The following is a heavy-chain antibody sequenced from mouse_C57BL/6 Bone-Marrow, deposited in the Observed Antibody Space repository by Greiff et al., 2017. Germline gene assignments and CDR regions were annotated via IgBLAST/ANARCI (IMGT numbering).Heavy chain of an antibody. V-gene: IGHV1-81*01. Sequence: QVHVKQSGAELARPGASVKLSCKASGYTFTSYGISWVKQRTGQGLEWIGEIYPRSGNTYYNEKFKGKATLTADKSSSTAYMELRSLTSEDSAVYFCARGGLRMDYWGQGTSVTVSS. CDR3: ARGGLRMDY. CDR2: IYPRSGNT. CDR1: GYTFTSYG. J-gene: IGHJ4*01. D-gene: IGHD1-1*01.